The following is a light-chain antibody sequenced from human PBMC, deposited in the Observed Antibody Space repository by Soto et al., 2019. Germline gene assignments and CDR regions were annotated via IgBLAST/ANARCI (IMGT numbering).Light chain of an antibody. Sequence: QSVLTQPPSASGTPGQRITISCSGSSSTIGSNTVNWYLHLPGTAPKLLIYYNNQRPSGVPDRFSGSKSGTSASLAISGLQSEDEADYYCAAWDGSLNGVVFGGGTQLTVL. CDR2: YNN. V-gene: IGLV1-44*01. J-gene: IGLJ2*01. CDR1: SSTIGSNT. CDR3: AAWDGSLNGVV.